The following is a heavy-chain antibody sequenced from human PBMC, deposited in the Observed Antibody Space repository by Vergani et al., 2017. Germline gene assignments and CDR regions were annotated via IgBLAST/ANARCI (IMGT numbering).Heavy chain of an antibody. J-gene: IGHJ4*02. Sequence: QVQLVQSGAEVKKPGSSVKVSCKASGGTFSSYAISWVRQAPGQGLEWMGRIIPILGTANYAQKFQGGVTITADESTSTAYMELSSLRSEDTAVYYGARRRGYSYGAAFDYWGQGTLVTVSS. V-gene: IGHV1-69*11. CDR2: IIPILGTA. CDR1: GGTFSSYA. CDR3: ARRRGYSYGAAFDY. D-gene: IGHD5-18*01.